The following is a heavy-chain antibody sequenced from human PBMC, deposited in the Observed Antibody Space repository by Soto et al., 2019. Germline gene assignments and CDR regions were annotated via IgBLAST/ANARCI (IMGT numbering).Heavy chain of an antibody. Sequence: SETLSLTCTVSGGSISSYYWSWIRQPPGKGLEWIGYIYYSGSTNYNPSLKSRVTISVDTSKNQFSLKLSSVTAADTAVYYCAKNPLIATPGPYYFDYWGQGTLVTAPQ. D-gene: IGHD6-13*01. CDR3: AKNPLIATPGPYYFDY. CDR1: GGSISSYY. CDR2: IYYSGST. J-gene: IGHJ4*02. V-gene: IGHV4-59*01.